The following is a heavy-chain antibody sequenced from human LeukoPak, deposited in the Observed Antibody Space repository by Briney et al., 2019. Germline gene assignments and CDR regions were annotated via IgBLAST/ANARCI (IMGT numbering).Heavy chain of an antibody. CDR2: ISAYNGNT. D-gene: IGHD5-18*01. CDR3: ARDERATAMVNYFDY. J-gene: IGHJ4*02. V-gene: IGHV1-18*01. Sequence: ASVKVSCKASGYTFTSYGIIWVRQAPGQGLEWMGWISAYNGNTNYAQKLQGRVTMTTDTSTSTAYMELRSLRSDDTAVYYCARDERATAMVNYFDYWGQGTLVTVSS. CDR1: GYTFTSYG.